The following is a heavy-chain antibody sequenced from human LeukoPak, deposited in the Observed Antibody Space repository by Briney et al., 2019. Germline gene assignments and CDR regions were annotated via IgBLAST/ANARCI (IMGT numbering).Heavy chain of an antibody. CDR3: ASWFRSTRAFDI. V-gene: IGHV4-34*01. J-gene: IGHJ3*02. Sequence: PSETLSLTCAVYGGSFSGYYWSWIRQPPGKGLEWIGEINHSGSTNYNPSLKSRVTISVDTSKNQFSLKLNSVTAADTAVYYCASWFRSTRAFDIWGQGTMVTVSS. D-gene: IGHD3-10*01. CDR2: INHSGST. CDR1: GGSFSGYY.